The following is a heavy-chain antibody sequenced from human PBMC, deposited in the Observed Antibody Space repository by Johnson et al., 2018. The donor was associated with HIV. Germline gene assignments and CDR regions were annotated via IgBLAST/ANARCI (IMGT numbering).Heavy chain of an antibody. CDR1: GFSIRNFW. J-gene: IGHJ3*02. Sequence: VQLVESGGGLVQPGGSLRLSCAVSGFSIRNFWMTWVRQAPGKGLEYVSAISSNGIGTYYANSVDGRFTISRDNDKNTLYLEMGSLRVEDMAVYYCARSRGPMRKDAFDIWGQGTKVTVSS. D-gene: IGHD3-10*01. CDR3: ARSRGPMRKDAFDI. CDR2: ISSNGIGT. V-gene: IGHV3-64*01.